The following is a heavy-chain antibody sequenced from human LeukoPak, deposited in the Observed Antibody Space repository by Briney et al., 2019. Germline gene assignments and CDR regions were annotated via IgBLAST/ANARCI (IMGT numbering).Heavy chain of an antibody. CDR2: INTDGSST. Sequence: GGSLRLSCAASGFTFSSYWMHWVRQAPGKGLGWVSRINTDGSSTSYADSVKGRFTISRDNAKNTLYLQMNSLRAEDTAVYYCARGGETISPDYWGQGTLVTVSS. D-gene: IGHD3-10*01. V-gene: IGHV3-74*01. CDR3: ARGGETISPDY. CDR1: GFTFSSYW. J-gene: IGHJ4*02.